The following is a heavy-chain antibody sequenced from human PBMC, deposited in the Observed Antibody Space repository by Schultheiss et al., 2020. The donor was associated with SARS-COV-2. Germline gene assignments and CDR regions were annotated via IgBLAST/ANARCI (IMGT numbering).Heavy chain of an antibody. CDR2: IKQDGSEK. CDR3: AKSNPGDY. Sequence: GGSLRLSCAASGFTFSGYWMSWVRQAPGKGLEWVANIKQDGSEKYYADSVKGRFTISRDNSKNTLYLQMSSLRAEDTAVYYCAKSNPGDYWGQGTLVTVSS. CDR1: GFTFSGYW. J-gene: IGHJ4*02. V-gene: IGHV3-7*03.